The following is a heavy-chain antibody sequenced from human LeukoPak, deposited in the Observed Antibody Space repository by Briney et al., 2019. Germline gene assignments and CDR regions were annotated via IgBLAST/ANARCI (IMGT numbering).Heavy chain of an antibody. D-gene: IGHD7-27*01. CDR1: GFTFSSYW. Sequence: GGSLRLSCAASGFTFSSYWMIWVRQVPGKGLEWVANVKQDGSEKYYVDSVKGRFTISRDDAKNSLYLQMNSLRAEDTAVYYCARVFHWGFDYWGQGTLVTVSS. J-gene: IGHJ4*02. CDR3: ARVFHWGFDY. V-gene: IGHV3-7*01. CDR2: VKQDGSEK.